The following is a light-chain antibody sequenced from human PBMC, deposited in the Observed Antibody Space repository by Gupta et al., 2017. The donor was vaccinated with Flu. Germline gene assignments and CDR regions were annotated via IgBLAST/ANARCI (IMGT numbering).Light chain of an antibody. CDR2: DVS. V-gene: IGLV2-14*04. Sequence: SIAISCTGTSSDVGGYNYVSWYQQHPGKAPKLIIYDVSDRPSGASNRFSGSKSGNTASLTISGLQAEDEAEYYCSSYTTSNTGIFGGGTKLTVL. J-gene: IGLJ2*01. CDR1: SSDVGGYNY. CDR3: SSYTTSNTGI.